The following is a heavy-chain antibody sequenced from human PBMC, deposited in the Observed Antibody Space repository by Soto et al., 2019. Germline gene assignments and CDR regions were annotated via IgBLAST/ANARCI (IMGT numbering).Heavy chain of an antibody. CDR1: GFTFSSYS. V-gene: IGHV3-48*02. J-gene: IGHJ4*02. Sequence: HPGGSLRLSCAASGFTFSSYSMNWVRQAPGKGLEWVAYISSQSSIMFYADSVQGRFTISRDNARNSLYLQMNSLRDEDTAVYYCARDPREWEQRLFDFWGQGTLVTVSS. D-gene: IGHD1-26*01. CDR2: ISSQSSIM. CDR3: ARDPREWEQRLFDF.